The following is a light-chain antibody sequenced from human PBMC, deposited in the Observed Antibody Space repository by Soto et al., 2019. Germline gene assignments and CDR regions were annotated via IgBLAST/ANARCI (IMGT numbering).Light chain of an antibody. CDR1: TSNIGSNT. J-gene: IGLJ2*01. Sequence: QSVLTQPPSASGTPGQRVTISCSGSTSNIGSNTVNWYQQLPVTAPKLLIYGNNRRPSGVPDRFSGSKSGTSASLAISGLQSEDEADYHCAAWDDSMNGFVVFGGGTKLTVL. CDR2: GNN. CDR3: AAWDDSMNGFVV. V-gene: IGLV1-44*01.